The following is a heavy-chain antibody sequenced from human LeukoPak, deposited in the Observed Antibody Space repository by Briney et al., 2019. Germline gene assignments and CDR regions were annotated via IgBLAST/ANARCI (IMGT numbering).Heavy chain of an antibody. CDR3: ARDQTKWEPLRRRDYYYMDV. J-gene: IGHJ6*03. CDR2: IKQDGSEK. D-gene: IGHD1-26*01. Sequence: GGSLRLSCVASGFTFNSYWMSWVRQAPGKVLEWVANIKQDGSEKYYVDSVKGRFTISRDNAKNSLYLQMNSLRPEDTAVYYCARDQTKWEPLRRRDYYYMDVWGKGTTVTVSS. V-gene: IGHV3-7*01. CDR1: GFTFNSYW.